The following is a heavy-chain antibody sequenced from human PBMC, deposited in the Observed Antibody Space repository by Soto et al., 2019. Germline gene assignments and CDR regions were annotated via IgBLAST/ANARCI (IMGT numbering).Heavy chain of an antibody. Sequence: QVQLQESGPGLVKPSETLSLTCTVSGGSVNTYYWSWIRQPPGKGLEWIGYIYYSGNTNYNPSLKSRVTISVDTSKNKFSLKLSSMTAADTAVYFCARGRPWELYDYWGQGTLVTVSS. CDR2: IYYSGNT. V-gene: IGHV4-59*02. D-gene: IGHD1-26*01. CDR1: GGSVNTYY. CDR3: ARGRPWELYDY. J-gene: IGHJ4*02.